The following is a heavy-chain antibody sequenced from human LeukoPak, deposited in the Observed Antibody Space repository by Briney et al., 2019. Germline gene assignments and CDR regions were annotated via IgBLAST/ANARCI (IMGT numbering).Heavy chain of an antibody. CDR3: ARDFHITIVRGVISSVFDY. CDR1: GFTFSSYA. Sequence: PGGSLRLPCAASGFTFSSYAMHWVRRAPGKGLEWVAVISYDGSNKYYADSVKGRFTISRDNSKNTLYLQMNSLRAEDTAVYYCARDFHITIVRGVISSVFDYWGQGTLVTVSS. CDR2: ISYDGSNK. J-gene: IGHJ4*02. V-gene: IGHV3-30-3*01. D-gene: IGHD3-10*01.